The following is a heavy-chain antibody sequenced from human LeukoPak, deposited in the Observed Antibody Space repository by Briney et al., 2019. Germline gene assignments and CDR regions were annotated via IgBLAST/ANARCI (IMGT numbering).Heavy chain of an antibody. CDR3: AKFSLIVVVPAANFDY. CDR2: ISGSGGST. D-gene: IGHD2-2*01. CDR1: GFTFSSYA. V-gene: IGHV3-23*01. Sequence: PGGSLRLSCAASGFTFSSYAMSWVRQAPGKGLEWVSAISGSGGSTYYADSVKGRFTISRDNSKNTLYLQMNSLRAEDTAVYYCAKFSLIVVVPAANFDYWGQGTLVTVSS. J-gene: IGHJ4*02.